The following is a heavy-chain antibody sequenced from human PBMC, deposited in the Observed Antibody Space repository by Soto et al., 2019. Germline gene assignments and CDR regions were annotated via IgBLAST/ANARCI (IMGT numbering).Heavy chain of an antibody. CDR2: IYSGDSDT. V-gene: IGHV5-51*01. CDR1: GYSFTSYW. CDR3: ARTAAAGKYYYGVDV. J-gene: IGHJ6*02. Sequence: GESLKISCKGSGYSFTSYWIGWVRQMPGKGLEWMGIIYSGDSDTRYSPSFQGQVTISADKSISTAYLQWSSLKASDTAMYYCARTAAAGKYYYGVDVWGQGTTVTV. D-gene: IGHD6-13*01.